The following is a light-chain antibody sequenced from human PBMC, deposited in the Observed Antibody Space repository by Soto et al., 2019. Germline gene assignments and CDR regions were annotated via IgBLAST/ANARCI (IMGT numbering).Light chain of an antibody. Sequence: EIVLTQSPGTLSLSPGERATLSCRASQSVSSSYLAWYQQKPGQAPRLLIYGASSRATGTPDRFSGSGSGTDFTLTISRLEPEDFAVYYCQQYGSSPGTFGQGTKVDIK. CDR3: QQYGSSPGT. CDR2: GAS. J-gene: IGKJ1*01. V-gene: IGKV3-20*01. CDR1: QSVSSSY.